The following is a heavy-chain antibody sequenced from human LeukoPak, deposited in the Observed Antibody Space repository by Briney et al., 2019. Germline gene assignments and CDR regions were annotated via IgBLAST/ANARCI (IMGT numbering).Heavy chain of an antibody. Sequence: GGSVTLSCAASAFTYHSYRMHWDPQAPGKGRVWFTRINSDGSSTSYADSVKGRFTISRDNAKNTLYLQMNSLRAEDTAVYYCARDAENDYGDYRFDYWGQGTLVTASS. CDR1: AFTYHSYR. D-gene: IGHD4-17*01. CDR3: ARDAENDYGDYRFDY. J-gene: IGHJ4*02. CDR2: INSDGSST. V-gene: IGHV3-74*01.